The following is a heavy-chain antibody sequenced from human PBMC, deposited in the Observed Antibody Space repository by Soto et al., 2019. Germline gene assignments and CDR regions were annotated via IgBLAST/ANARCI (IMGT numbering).Heavy chain of an antibody. CDR2: IIPIFGTA. Sequence: QVQLVQSGAEVKKPGSSVKVSCKASGGTFSSYAISWVRQAPGQGLEWMGGIIPIFGTANYAQKFQGRVTLPADESTSTAYMELSSLRSEDTAVYYCARVVGAANQGEYYFDYWGQGTLVTVSS. J-gene: IGHJ4*02. CDR1: GGTFSSYA. CDR3: ARVVGAANQGEYYFDY. V-gene: IGHV1-69*01. D-gene: IGHD2-15*01.